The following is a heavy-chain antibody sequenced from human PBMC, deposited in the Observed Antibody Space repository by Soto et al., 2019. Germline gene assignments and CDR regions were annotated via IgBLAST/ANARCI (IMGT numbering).Heavy chain of an antibody. CDR2: IYYSGST. CDR1: GGSISSGGYY. CDR3: ARGPRGPLLDTAMVIFFGS. Sequence: QVQLQESGPGLVKPSQTLSLTCTVSGGSISSGGYYWSWIRQHPGKGLEWIGYIYYSGSTYYNPSLKSRVTISVDTSKNQFSLKLSSVTAADTAVYYCARGPRGPLLDTAMVIFFGSWGQGTLVTVSS. D-gene: IGHD5-18*01. V-gene: IGHV4-31*03. J-gene: IGHJ4*02.